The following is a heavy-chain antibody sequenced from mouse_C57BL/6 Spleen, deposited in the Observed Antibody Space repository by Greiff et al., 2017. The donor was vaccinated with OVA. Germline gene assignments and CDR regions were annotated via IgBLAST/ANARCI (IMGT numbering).Heavy chain of an antibody. V-gene: IGHV1-53*01. CDR1: GYTFTSYW. CDR3: ARSPITTVVGGDAMDY. J-gene: IGHJ4*01. CDR2: INPSNGGT. D-gene: IGHD1-1*01. Sequence: QVQLQQPGTELVKPGASVKLSCKASGYTFTSYWMHWVKQRPGQGLEWIGNINPSNGGTNYNEKFKSKATLTVDKSSSTAYMQLSSLTSEDSAFYYCARSPITTVVGGDAMDYWGQGTSVTVSS.